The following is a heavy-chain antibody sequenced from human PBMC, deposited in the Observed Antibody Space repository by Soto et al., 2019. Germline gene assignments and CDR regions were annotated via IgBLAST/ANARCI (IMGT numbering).Heavy chain of an antibody. Sequence: ASVKVSCKASGYTFTSYVISWVRQAPGQGLEWMGWINGYNGNTNHAQKLQGRVTMSTDTSTSTAYMELRSLRSDDSDVYYCARMGDVPYYYYGMDVWGQGTTVTVSS. CDR1: GYTFTSYV. J-gene: IGHJ6*02. D-gene: IGHD3-16*01. V-gene: IGHV1-18*01. CDR2: INGYNGNT. CDR3: ARMGDVPYYYYGMDV.